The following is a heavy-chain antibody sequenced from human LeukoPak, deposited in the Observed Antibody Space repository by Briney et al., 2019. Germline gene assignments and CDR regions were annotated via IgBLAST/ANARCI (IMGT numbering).Heavy chain of an antibody. Sequence: PGGSLRLSCAASGITFSNNWMHWVRQGPGKGLVWISRINSDGGGAIYADSVKGRFTVSRGNAKNTLYLQMNSLRAEDTAVYYCARDVPHNWFDTWGQGTLVTVSS. CDR1: GITFSNNW. CDR2: INSDGGGA. V-gene: IGHV3-74*01. CDR3: ARDVPHNWFDT. J-gene: IGHJ5*02.